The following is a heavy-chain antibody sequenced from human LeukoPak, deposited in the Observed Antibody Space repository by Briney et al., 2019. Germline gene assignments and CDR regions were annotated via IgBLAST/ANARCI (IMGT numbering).Heavy chain of an antibody. CDR1: GITFSNYW. D-gene: IGHD2-2*01. CDR3: ARDPSTFYFDN. V-gene: IGHV3-7*05. Sequence: GGSLRLSCAASGITFSNYWMSWVRQAPGKGLEWVANINQDGSEKYYVDSVKGRFTISRDNAKNSLDLQMNSLRAEDTAVYYCARDPSTFYFDNWGQGTLVTVSS. CDR2: INQDGSEK. J-gene: IGHJ4*02.